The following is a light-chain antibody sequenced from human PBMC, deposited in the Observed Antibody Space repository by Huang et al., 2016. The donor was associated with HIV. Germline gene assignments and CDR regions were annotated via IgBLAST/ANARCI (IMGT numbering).Light chain of an antibody. V-gene: IGKV1-27*01. Sequence: DIQMTQSPSSLSASVGDRVTITCRARQGIGNYLAWYQQKPGKVPKLLIYGASTLQSGVPSRLSGSGSGTDFTLTISSLQPEDVATYYCQQYNSAPLTFGGGTKVEIK. J-gene: IGKJ4*01. CDR3: QQYNSAPLT. CDR1: QGIGNY. CDR2: GAS.